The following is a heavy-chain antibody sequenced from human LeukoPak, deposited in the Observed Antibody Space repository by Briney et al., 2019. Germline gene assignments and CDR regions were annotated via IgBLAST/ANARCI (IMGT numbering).Heavy chain of an antibody. Sequence: PSETLSLTCAVSGGSISSSNWWSWVRQPPGQGLEWIGEIYHSGSTNYNPSLKSRVTISVDKSKNQFSLKLSSVTAADTAVYYCARNVGVHYGSGSYDPWGQGTLVTVSS. CDR1: GGSISSSNW. V-gene: IGHV4-4*02. J-gene: IGHJ5*02. CDR3: ARNVGVHYGSGSYDP. CDR2: IYHSGST. D-gene: IGHD3-10*01.